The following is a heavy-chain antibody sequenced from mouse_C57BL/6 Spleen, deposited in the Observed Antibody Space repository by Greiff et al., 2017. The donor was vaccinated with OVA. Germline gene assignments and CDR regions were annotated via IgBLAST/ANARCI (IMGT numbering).Heavy chain of an antibody. D-gene: IGHD4-1*01. CDR1: GFTFSSYA. CDR3: TREPETGTGAMDY. CDR2: ISSGGDYT. J-gene: IGHJ4*01. Sequence: DVHLVESGEGLVKPGGSLKLSCAASGFTFSSYAMSWVRQTPEKRLEWVAYISSGGDYTYYADTVKGRFTFSRDNARNTLYLQMSSLKSEDTAMYYCTREPETGTGAMDYWGQGTSVTVSS. V-gene: IGHV5-9-1*02.